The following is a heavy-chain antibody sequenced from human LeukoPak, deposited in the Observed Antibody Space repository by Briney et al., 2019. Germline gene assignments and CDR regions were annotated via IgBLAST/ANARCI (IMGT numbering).Heavy chain of an antibody. CDR2: IYYSGST. D-gene: IGHD3-22*01. V-gene: IGHV4-59*12. CDR1: GGSISSYY. J-gene: IGHJ3*02. CDR3: ARAGYYYDSSRAFDI. Sequence: PSETLSLTCTVSGGSISSYYWSWIRQPPGKGLEWIGYIYYSGSTNYNPSLKSRVTMSVDTSKNQFSLKLSSVTAADTAVYYCARAGYYYDSSRAFDIWGQGTMVTVSS.